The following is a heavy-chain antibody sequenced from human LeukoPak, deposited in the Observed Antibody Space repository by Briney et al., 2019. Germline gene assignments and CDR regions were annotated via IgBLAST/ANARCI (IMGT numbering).Heavy chain of an antibody. D-gene: IGHD3-3*01. J-gene: IGHJ5*02. CDR1: GGSISSSSYY. Sequence: TSETLSLTCTVSGGSISSSSYYWSWIRQPAGKGLEWIGRIYTSGSTNYNPSLKSRVTISVDKSKNQFSLKLSSVTAADTAVYSCAKKFSPGEWLPEYNGSAPGGQGTLVTVSS. V-gene: IGHV4-61*02. CDR3: AKKFSPGEWLPEYNGSAP. CDR2: IYTSGST.